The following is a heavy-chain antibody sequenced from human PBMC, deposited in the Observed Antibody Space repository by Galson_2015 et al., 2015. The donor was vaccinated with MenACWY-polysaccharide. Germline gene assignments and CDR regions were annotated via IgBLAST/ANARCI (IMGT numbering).Heavy chain of an antibody. V-gene: IGHV3-74*01. CDR3: TKAGAKYCSGSSCYFNWFDP. J-gene: IGHJ5*02. CDR1: GFSFSIYW. Sequence: SLRLSCAASGFSFSIYWMHWVRRAPGKGLVWVSRINADGSATGYADSVRGRFTISRDNSKNTLYLEMNSLRAEDTVVYYCTKAGAKYCSGSSCYFNWFDPWGQGTLVTVSS. CDR2: INADGSAT. D-gene: IGHD2-15*01.